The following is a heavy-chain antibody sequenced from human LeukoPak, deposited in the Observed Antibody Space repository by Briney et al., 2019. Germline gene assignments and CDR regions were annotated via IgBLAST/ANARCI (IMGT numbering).Heavy chain of an antibody. V-gene: IGHV1-2*02. D-gene: IGHD4-11*01. CDR3: ARDPSSVTLYFFDY. CDR2: IDANNGDT. CDR1: GYTFSGNY. J-gene: IGHJ4*02. Sequence: ASVTVSFTPSGYTFSGNYIHWLRQAPGQGLEWMGWIDANNGDTKSAQKFQGRVTMSRDTAISTAYMDLSSLSPDDAAVYYCARDPSSVTLYFFDYWGQGTLVTVSS.